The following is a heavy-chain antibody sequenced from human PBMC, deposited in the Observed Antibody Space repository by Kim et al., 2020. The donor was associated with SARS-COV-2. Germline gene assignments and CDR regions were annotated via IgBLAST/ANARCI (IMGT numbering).Heavy chain of an antibody. CDR3: ARYTTAWSVFDF. J-gene: IGHJ4*02. CDR2: FYNSGST. D-gene: IGHD3-16*02. Sequence: SETLSLTCSVSGGSISSYYWSWVRRPPGKGLEWIGYFYNSGSTDYNPSLKSRVTISGDTSKNQFSLKLRSMTAADTAVYYCARYTTAWSVFDFWGQGTLVTVSS. CDR1: GGSISSYY. V-gene: IGHV4-59*08.